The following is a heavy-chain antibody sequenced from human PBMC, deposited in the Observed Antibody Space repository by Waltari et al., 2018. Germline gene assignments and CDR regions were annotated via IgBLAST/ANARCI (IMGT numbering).Heavy chain of an antibody. CDR1: GGSISSYY. D-gene: IGHD3-10*01. CDR2: IYYSGST. V-gene: IGHV4-59*01. CDR3: ARVPSKVVRGVMGWFDP. Sequence: QVQLQESGPGLVKPSETLSLTCPVSGGSISSYYWSWIRQPPGKGLEWIGYIYYSGSTNYNPSLRSRVTISVDTSKNQFSLKLSSVTAADTAVYYCARVPSKVVRGVMGWFDPWGQGTLVTVSS. J-gene: IGHJ5*02.